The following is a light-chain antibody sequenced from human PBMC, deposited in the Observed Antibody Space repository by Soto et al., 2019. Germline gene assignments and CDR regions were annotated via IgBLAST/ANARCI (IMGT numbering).Light chain of an antibody. V-gene: IGKV1-13*02. CDR1: QGISSA. CDR2: DAS. J-gene: IGKJ3*01. Sequence: AIQLTQSPSSLSASVGDRVTITCRASQGISSALAWYQQKPGKAPKLLIYDASSLESGVPSRFSGSGSGTDFTLTISSLQPEDFATYYCQQFNSYLFTFGPVTKVDIK. CDR3: QQFNSYLFT.